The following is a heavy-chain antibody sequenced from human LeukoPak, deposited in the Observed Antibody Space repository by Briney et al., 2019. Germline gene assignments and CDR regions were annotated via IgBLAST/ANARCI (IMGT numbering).Heavy chain of an antibody. CDR2: ISGSGGST. CDR3: AKASYGSGSYYFDY. Sequence: GGSLRLSCAASGFTFSSYARSWVRQPPGKGLEWVSAISGSGGSTYYADSVKGRFTISRDNSKNTLYLQMNSLRAEDTAVYYCAKASYGSGSYYFDYWGQGTLVTVSS. V-gene: IGHV3-23*01. CDR1: GFTFSSYA. J-gene: IGHJ4*02. D-gene: IGHD3-10*01.